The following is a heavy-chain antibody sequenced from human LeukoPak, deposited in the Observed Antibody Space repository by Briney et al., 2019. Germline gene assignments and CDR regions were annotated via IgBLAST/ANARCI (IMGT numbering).Heavy chain of an antibody. J-gene: IGHJ3*02. CDR2: SHNSGST. CDR3: ARLPGCSGSSCFRAFDM. V-gene: IGHV4-59*08. D-gene: IGHD2-15*01. CDR1: GGSISDYY. Sequence: SETLSLTCTVSGGSISDYYWTWIRQPPGKGLEWIGYSHNSGSTNYNPSLRSRVTMSVDTSKNHFSLKVTSVTAADTAVYYCARLPGCSGSSCFRAFDMWGQGTMVTVSS.